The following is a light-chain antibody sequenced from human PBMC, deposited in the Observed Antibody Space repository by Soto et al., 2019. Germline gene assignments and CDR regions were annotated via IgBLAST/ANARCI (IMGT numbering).Light chain of an antibody. V-gene: IGKV3-20*01. J-gene: IGKJ1*01. CDR2: GAS. Sequence: EIVLTQSPGTLPLSPGERAPLSCRASQTVSSNYLDWYQQKPGQAPRPLIYGASSRATGIPERFSGSGSVTDFTLTISRLEPEDVALYYCQQYGTSPRTFGQGTKVDSK. CDR1: QTVSSNY. CDR3: QQYGTSPRT.